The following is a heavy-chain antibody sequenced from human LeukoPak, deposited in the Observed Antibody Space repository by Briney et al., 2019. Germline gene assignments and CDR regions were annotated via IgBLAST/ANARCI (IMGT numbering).Heavy chain of an antibody. V-gene: IGHV1-18*01. J-gene: IGHJ4*02. CDR3: ARERFGELIDY. Sequence: ASVKFCCKASGYSFTSYGLRWMRQAPGQWLEWMGWISAYNGNTNYAQTLHGRVTMTTDTSTSTAYMELRSLRSDDTAVYYCARERFGELIDYWGQGTLVTVSS. CDR2: ISAYNGNT. CDR1: GYSFTSYG. D-gene: IGHD3-10*01.